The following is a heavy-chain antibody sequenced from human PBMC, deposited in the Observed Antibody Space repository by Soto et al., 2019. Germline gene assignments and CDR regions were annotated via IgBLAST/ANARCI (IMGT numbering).Heavy chain of an antibody. V-gene: IGHV5-51*01. J-gene: IGHJ6*02. Sequence: PGESLKISCKGSGYSFSSYWIGWVRQMPGKGLEWMGIIYPGDSDTRYSPSFQGQVTISADKSISTAYMQWSSLRAEDTAVYYCVKDAPRICVWGQGTTVTVSS. CDR1: GYSFSSYW. CDR3: VKDAPRICV. CDR2: IYPGDSDT. D-gene: IGHD2-2*01.